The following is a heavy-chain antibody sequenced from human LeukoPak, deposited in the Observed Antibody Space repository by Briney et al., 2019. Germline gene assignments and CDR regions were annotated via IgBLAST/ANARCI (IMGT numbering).Heavy chain of an antibody. Sequence: GGSLRLSCAASGFTFSGCWMSWVRQAPGKGLEWVASIKQDGSEKYYVDSVRGRFTISRDNANNPLNLQMDSLRADDMAVYYCARGPPPRYSTSWFDYWGQGTLVTVSS. CDR1: GFTFSGCW. CDR3: ARGPPPRYSTSWFDY. J-gene: IGHJ5*01. V-gene: IGHV3-7*05. CDR2: IKQDGSEK. D-gene: IGHD6-13*01.